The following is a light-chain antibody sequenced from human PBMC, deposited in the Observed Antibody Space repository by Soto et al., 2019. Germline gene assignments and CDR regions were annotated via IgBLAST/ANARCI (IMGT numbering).Light chain of an antibody. J-gene: IGLJ2*01. CDR2: GNS. V-gene: IGLV1-40*01. CDR1: SSNIGAGYD. CDR3: ATWDYSLTGEV. Sequence: QPVLTQPPSVSGAPGQRVTISCTGSSSNIGAGYDVHWYQQLPGTAPKLLIYGNSNRPSGVPDRFSGSKSGTSGTLDITGLQTGDEADYYCATWDYSLTGEVFGGGTQLTVL.